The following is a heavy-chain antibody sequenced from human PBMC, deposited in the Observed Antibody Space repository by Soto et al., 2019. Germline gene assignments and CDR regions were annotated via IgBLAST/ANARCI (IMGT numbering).Heavy chain of an antibody. V-gene: IGHV3-23*01. CDR2: TSGSGGST. CDR1: GFTFSSYA. J-gene: IGHJ5*02. CDR3: AKAFGSGWYVA. D-gene: IGHD6-19*01. Sequence: EVQLLESGGGLVQPGGSLRLSCAASGFTFSSYAMSWVRQAPGKRLEWVSATSGSGGSTYYADSVKGRFTISRDNSKNTLYLQMNSLRAEDTAVYYCAKAFGSGWYVAWGQGTLVTVSS.